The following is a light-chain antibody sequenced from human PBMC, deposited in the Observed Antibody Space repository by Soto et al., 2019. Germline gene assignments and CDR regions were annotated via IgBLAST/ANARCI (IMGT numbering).Light chain of an antibody. V-gene: IGKV3-15*01. Sequence: IVMTQSPVTRSLSPGERATLSCRASQSVNRNLAWYQQKPGQAPSLLIYGAFTRATGIPARFSGTVSGTEGTLTISSLQSEDGALYYGQQYNDWTLTFGQGTKV. J-gene: IGKJ1*01. CDR2: GAF. CDR1: QSVNRN. CDR3: QQYNDWTLT.